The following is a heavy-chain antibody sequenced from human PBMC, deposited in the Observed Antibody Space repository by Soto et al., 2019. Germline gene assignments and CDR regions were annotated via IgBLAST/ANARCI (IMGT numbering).Heavy chain of an antibody. D-gene: IGHD3-3*01. J-gene: IGHJ3*02. CDR1: GGSISSGGYY. V-gene: IGHV4-31*01. Sequence: PSETLSLTCTVSGGSISSGGYYWSWIRQHPGKGLEWIGYIYYSGSTYYNPSLKSPVTISVDTSKNQFSLELSSVTAADTAVYYCARSSGRTYYDFWSAPSSDIWGQGTMVTVSS. CDR2: IYYSGST. CDR3: ARSSGRTYYDFWSAPSSDI.